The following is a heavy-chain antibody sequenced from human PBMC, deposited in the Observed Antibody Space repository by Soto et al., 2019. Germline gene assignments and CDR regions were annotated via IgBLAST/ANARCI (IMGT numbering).Heavy chain of an antibody. V-gene: IGHV3-23*01. Sequence: EVQLLESGGGLVQPGGSLRLSCAASGFTFSSYAMSWVRQAPGKGLEWVSAISGSGGSTYYADSVKGLFTISRDNSTNTLYLHMNSLRAEATDIYYCAKDPPITMVRGVISEFDYWGQGTLVTVSS. CDR2: ISGSGGST. CDR1: GFTFSSYA. J-gene: IGHJ4*02. CDR3: AKDPPITMVRGVISEFDY. D-gene: IGHD3-10*01.